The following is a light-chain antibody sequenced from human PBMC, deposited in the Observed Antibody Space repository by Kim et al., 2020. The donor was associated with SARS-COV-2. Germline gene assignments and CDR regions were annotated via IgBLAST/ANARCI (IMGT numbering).Light chain of an antibody. Sequence: SLTLTDRAGQGISNSLAWYQQRLGKPPNLLLSATSKLERGVPSRFSGSGSGTTYTLTISNLQPEDLATYYCQQYYSHPLTFGGGTKVDIK. J-gene: IGKJ4*01. CDR1: QGISNS. CDR2: ATS. V-gene: IGKV1-NL1*01. CDR3: QQYYSHPLT.